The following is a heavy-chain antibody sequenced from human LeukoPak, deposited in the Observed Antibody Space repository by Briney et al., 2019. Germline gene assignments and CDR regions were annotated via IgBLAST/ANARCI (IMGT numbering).Heavy chain of an antibody. Sequence: PSETLSLTCTVSGASIDSGRYYWGWIRQPPGKGLEWIGSIHYSGTTYYNPSLKSRVTISIDTSNNQFSLTLSSVTAADTAVYYCARGTPYNPWGQGTLVTVSS. CDR2: IHYSGTT. V-gene: IGHV4-39*07. J-gene: IGHJ5*02. CDR1: GASIDSGRYY. D-gene: IGHD4-11*01. CDR3: ARGTPYNP.